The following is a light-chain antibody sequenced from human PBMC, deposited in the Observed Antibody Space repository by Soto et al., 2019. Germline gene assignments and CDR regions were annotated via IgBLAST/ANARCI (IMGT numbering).Light chain of an antibody. V-gene: IGLV4-69*01. J-gene: IGLJ2*01. Sequence: QPVLTQSPSASASLGASVKLTCTLSSGHSSYAIAWHQQQPEKGPRYLMKLDSDGSHTKGDAIPDRFSGSSSGAXRXLTISSLQSEDEADYCCQTWGTGIHVVFGGGTKLTVL. CDR1: SGHSSYA. CDR2: LDSDGSH. CDR3: QTWGTGIHVV.